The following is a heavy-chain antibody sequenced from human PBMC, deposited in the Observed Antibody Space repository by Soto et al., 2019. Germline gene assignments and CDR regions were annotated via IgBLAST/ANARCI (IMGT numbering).Heavy chain of an antibody. J-gene: IGHJ4*02. V-gene: IGHV4-30-2*01. CDR1: GASITYGACS. CDR2: INHLENS. CDR3: ARGGGLDSFAS. D-gene: IGHD1-26*01. Sequence: QLHMSGSGLVKPSQTLSLTCTVSGASITYGACSWSCIWQTPGKGLEWIGYINHLENSYYNPSFESRLTLSIDRTNNQFSLYLPSMSAGDRAVYFCARGGGLDSFASWGQGILVTVSS.